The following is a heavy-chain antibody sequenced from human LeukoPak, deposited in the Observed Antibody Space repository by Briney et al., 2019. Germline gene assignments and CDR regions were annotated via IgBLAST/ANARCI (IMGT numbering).Heavy chain of an antibody. V-gene: IGHV4-34*01. J-gene: IGHJ6*03. CDR3: ARGCLGGMVRGVRYDYYYMDV. CDR2: INHSGST. D-gene: IGHD3-10*01. Sequence: SETLSLTCAVYGGSFSGYYWSWIRQPPGKGLEWIGKINHSGSTNYNPSLKSRVTISVDTSKNQFSLKLSSVTAADTAVYYCARGCLGGMVRGVRYDYYYMDVWGKGTTVTVSS. CDR1: GGSFSGYY.